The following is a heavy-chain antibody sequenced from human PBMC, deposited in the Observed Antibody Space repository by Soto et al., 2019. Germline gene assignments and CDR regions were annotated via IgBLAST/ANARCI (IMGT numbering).Heavy chain of an antibody. CDR1: GFTFSSYS. CDR2: ISSSSSYI. J-gene: IGHJ4*02. D-gene: IGHD2-15*01. Sequence: PGGSLRLSCAASGFTFSSYSMNWVRQAPGKGLEWVSSISSSSSYIYYADSVKGRFTISRDNAKNSLYLQMNSLRAEDTAVYYCARYCSGGSCYPYYFDYWGQGTLVTVSS. V-gene: IGHV3-21*01. CDR3: ARYCSGGSCYPYYFDY.